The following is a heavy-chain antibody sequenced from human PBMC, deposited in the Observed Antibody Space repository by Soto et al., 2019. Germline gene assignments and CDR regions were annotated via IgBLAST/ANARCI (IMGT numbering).Heavy chain of an antibody. V-gene: IGHV4-34*01. J-gene: IGHJ6*02. CDR1: GGSFSGYY. D-gene: IGHD1-7*01. CDR3: ARGLRGLSWNYSHPSKNYYYGMDV. Sequence: PSETLSLTCAVYGGSFSGYYWSWIRQPPGKGLEWIGEINHSGSTNYNPSLKSRVTISVDTSKNQFSLKLSSVTAADTAVYYCARGLRGLSWNYSHPSKNYYYGMDVWGQGTTVTVS. CDR2: INHSGST.